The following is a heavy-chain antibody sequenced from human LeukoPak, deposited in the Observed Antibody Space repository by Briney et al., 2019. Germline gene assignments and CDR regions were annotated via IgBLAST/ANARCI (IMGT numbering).Heavy chain of an antibody. CDR1: GFAFSNYA. CDR3: VKGTSTKYYYYGMDV. D-gene: IGHD2-2*01. Sequence: PGRSLRVSCSASGFAFSNYATHWVRQAPGKGLEYVAGINSNGGGTFYADSAKGRFTMSGDNSKNTLYLQMSSLRAEDTAVYYCVKGTSTKYYYYGMDVWGQGTTVTVSS. J-gene: IGHJ6*02. V-gene: IGHV3-64D*06. CDR2: INSNGGGT.